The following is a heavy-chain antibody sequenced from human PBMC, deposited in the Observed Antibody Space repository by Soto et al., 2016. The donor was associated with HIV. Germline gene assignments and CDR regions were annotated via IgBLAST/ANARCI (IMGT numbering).Heavy chain of an antibody. CDR3: VRDRAGAAIAENFQD. V-gene: IGHV3-20*04. Sequence: EVQLVESGGGVVWPGGSLRLSCVGSGFNFDDYGMSWVRQGPEKGLEWVAGISWNGGRTGYGDSVVGRFTISRDNAKKSLYLQMDSLRIEDTALYYCVRDRAGAAIAENFQDWGQGTRVIVSS. D-gene: IGHD2-15*01. J-gene: IGHJ1*01. CDR2: ISWNGGRT. CDR1: GFNFDDYG.